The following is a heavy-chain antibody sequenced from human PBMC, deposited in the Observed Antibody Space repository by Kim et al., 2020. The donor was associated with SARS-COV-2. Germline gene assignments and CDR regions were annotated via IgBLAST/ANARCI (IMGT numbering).Heavy chain of an antibody. V-gene: IGHV1-69*01. Sequence: KFQGRVTITADESTSTAYMELSSLRSEDTAVYYCARKDIAATLGVWFDPWGQGTLVTVSS. J-gene: IGHJ5*02. CDR3: ARKDIAATLGVWFDP. D-gene: IGHD6-13*01.